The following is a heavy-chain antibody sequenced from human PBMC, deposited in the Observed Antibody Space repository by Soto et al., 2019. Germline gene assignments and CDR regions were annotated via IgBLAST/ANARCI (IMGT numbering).Heavy chain of an antibody. CDR3: ARHKLGDMSFDY. CDR2: IYYSGST. J-gene: IGHJ4*02. V-gene: IGHV4-39*01. Sequence: PSETLSLTCTVSGGSISSSSYYWGWIRQPPGKGLEWIGSIYYSGSTYYNPSLKSRVTISVDTSKNQFSLKLSSVTAADTAVYYCARHKLGDMSFDYWGQGTLVTVSS. D-gene: IGHD3-10*01. CDR1: GGSISSSSYY.